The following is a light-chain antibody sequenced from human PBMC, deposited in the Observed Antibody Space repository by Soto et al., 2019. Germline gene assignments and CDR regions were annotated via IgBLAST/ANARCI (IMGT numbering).Light chain of an antibody. CDR3: QQYNNWPPWT. V-gene: IGKV3-15*01. J-gene: IGKJ1*01. CDR1: QSVSSN. CDR2: DAY. Sequence: EVVMTQSPATLSVSPGERATLSCRASQSVSSNLAWYQQKPGQAPRLLIYDAYTRATGIPARFSGSGSGTDFTLTISSLQSEDFALYYCQQYNNWPPWTFGQGTKVEIK.